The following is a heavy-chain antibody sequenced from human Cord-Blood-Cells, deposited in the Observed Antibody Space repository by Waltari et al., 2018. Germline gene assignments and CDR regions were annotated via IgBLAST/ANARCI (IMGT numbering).Heavy chain of an antibody. V-gene: IGHV1-18*01. Sequence: QVQLVQSAAEVKKHATSVKVSCKADGDTFTTTGMSWVRQAPGQGLEWMGWISAYNGNTSYAQKLQGRVTMTTDTSTSTAYMELRSLRSDDTAVYYCARTGYYAFDIRGQGTMVTVSS. J-gene: IGHJ3*02. CDR1: GDTFTTTG. CDR2: ISAYNGNT. CDR3: ARTGYYAFDI. D-gene: IGHD3-9*01.